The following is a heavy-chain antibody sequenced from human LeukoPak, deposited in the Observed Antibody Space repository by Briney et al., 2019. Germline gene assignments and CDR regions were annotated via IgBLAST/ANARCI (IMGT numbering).Heavy chain of an antibody. Sequence: SETLSLTCTVSGGSISSGSYYWSWIRQPAGKGLEWIGRIYTSGSTNYNPSLKSRVTISVDTSKNQFSLKLSSVTAADTAVYYCARLTARYFDYWGQGTLVTVSS. V-gene: IGHV4-61*02. J-gene: IGHJ4*02. CDR2: IYTSGST. CDR1: GGSISSGSYY. CDR3: ARLTARYFDY. D-gene: IGHD6-6*01.